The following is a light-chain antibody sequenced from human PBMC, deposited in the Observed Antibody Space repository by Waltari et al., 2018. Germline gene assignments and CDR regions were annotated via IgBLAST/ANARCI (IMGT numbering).Light chain of an antibody. Sequence: QSALTQPASVSGSPGQSITISCTGTSNDIGDYNYVSWYQQHPGKVPKLMIYDVVGAPSGVSDRFSGSKSCNTSSLTISWLQTEDEADYYCSSYTSTSTFVFGSGTKVTVL. CDR1: SNDIGDYNY. V-gene: IGLV2-14*03. CDR2: DVV. J-gene: IGLJ1*01. CDR3: SSYTSTSTFV.